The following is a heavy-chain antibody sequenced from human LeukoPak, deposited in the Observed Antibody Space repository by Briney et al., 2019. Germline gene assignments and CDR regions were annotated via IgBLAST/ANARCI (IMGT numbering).Heavy chain of an antibody. J-gene: IGHJ4*02. CDR3: ARERAYFDFWSGPAY. Sequence: GGSLRLSCAVSEVNFRHYAIYWVRQAPGKGLEWVADISYDGTTKHYADSVKGRLTLSRDSSKNTVFLQMNSLRLEDTAVYYCARERAYFDFWSGPAYWGQGTLVTVSS. CDR1: EVNFRHYA. D-gene: IGHD3-3*01. V-gene: IGHV3-30-3*01. CDR2: ISYDGTTK.